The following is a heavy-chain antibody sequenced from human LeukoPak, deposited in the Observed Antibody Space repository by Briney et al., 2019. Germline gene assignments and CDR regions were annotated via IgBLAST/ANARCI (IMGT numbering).Heavy chain of an antibody. CDR3: ARVGKNYCSGGSCYPLVDY. Sequence: SETLSLTCAVYGGSFSGYYWSWIRQPPGKGLEWIGEINHSGSTYYNPSLKSRVTISVDTSKNQFSLKLSSVTAADTAVYYCARVGKNYCSGGSCYPLVDYWGQGTLVTVSS. V-gene: IGHV4-34*01. J-gene: IGHJ4*02. D-gene: IGHD2-15*01. CDR2: INHSGST. CDR1: GGSFSGYY.